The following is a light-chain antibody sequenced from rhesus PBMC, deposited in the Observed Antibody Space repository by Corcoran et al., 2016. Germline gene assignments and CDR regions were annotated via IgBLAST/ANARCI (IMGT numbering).Light chain of an antibody. V-gene: IGKV3-40*01. Sequence: EIVMTQSPATLSLSPGETATLSCRASQSVCTYLAWSQQKPGQAPKPLVHRTKFRANGIPDRFSGSGSRTDFTLTISSLEPEDVGVYHCQQYKDLLWTFGQGAKVEIK. CDR2: RTK. J-gene: IGKJ1*01. CDR1: QSVCTY. CDR3: QQYKDLLWT.